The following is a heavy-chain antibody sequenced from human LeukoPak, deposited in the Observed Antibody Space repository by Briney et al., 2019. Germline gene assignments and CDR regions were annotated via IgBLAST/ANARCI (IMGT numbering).Heavy chain of an antibody. V-gene: IGHV4-59*01. Sequence: SETLSLTCTVSGGSISSYYWSWIRQPPGKGLEWIGYIYYSGSTNYNPSLKSRVTISVDTSKNQFSLKLSSVTAADTAVYYCARVRVSAFDIWGQGTMVTVSS. D-gene: IGHD3-3*01. CDR2: IYYSGST. J-gene: IGHJ3*02. CDR1: GGSISSYY. CDR3: ARVRVSAFDI.